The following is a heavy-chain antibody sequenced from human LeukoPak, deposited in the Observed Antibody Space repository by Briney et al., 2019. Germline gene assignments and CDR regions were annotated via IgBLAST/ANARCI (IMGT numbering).Heavy chain of an antibody. Sequence: GASLQISCKGSGYSFTIYWIGWVRQLPGKGLEWMGIIYPGDSDTRYSPSFQGQVTISVDKYISTAYLQWSSLKASDTAMYYCARHFYYDSSGSWSIDYWGQGTLVTVSS. CDR3: ARHFYYDSSGSWSIDY. J-gene: IGHJ4*02. CDR1: GYSFTIYW. D-gene: IGHD3-22*01. CDR2: IYPGDSDT. V-gene: IGHV5-51*01.